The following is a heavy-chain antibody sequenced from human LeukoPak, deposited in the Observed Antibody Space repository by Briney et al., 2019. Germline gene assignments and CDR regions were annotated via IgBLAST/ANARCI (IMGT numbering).Heavy chain of an antibody. Sequence: GASVKVSCKASGYTFTGYYIHWVRQAPGQGLEWMVWINPNSGGTNYAQKFQGRVTMTRDTSISTAYMDLSRLRSDDTAVYYCARGSIVGATFDYFDYWGQGTLVTVSS. CDR2: INPNSGGT. CDR3: ARGSIVGATFDYFDY. V-gene: IGHV1-2*02. CDR1: GYTFTGYY. J-gene: IGHJ4*02. D-gene: IGHD1-26*01.